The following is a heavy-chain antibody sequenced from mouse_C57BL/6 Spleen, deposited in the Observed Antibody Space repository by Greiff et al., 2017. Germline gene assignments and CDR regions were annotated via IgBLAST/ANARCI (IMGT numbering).Heavy chain of an antibody. J-gene: IGHJ1*03. CDR3: DREESTMVTHWYFDV. CDR2: INPSSGYT. V-gene: IGHV1-4*01. D-gene: IGHD2-2*01. CDR1: GYTFTSYT. Sequence: VQLQQSGAELVRPGASVKMSCKASGYTFTSYTMHWVKQRPGQGLEWIGYINPSSGYTKYNQKFKDKATLTADKSSSTAYMQLSSLTSEDAAVYYCDREESTMVTHWYFDVWGTGTTVTVSS.